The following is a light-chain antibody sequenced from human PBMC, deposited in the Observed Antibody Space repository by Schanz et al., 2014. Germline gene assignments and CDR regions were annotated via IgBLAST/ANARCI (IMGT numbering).Light chain of an antibody. CDR3: MQGTHWPPT. J-gene: IGKJ1*01. CDR1: QSLLDSDGDTY. CDR2: KVS. V-gene: IGKV2-30*01. Sequence: DVVMTQSPLSLPVPLGQSASISCRASQSLLDSDGDTYLTWFQQRPGQSPRRLIYKVSIRDSGDPDRFSGSGSGNDFTLKISRVEAEDVGVCSCMQGTHWPPTFGQGTKVEV.